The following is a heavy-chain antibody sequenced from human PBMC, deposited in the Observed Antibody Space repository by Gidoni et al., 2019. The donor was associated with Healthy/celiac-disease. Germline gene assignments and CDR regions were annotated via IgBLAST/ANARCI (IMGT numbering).Heavy chain of an antibody. V-gene: IGHV3-33*01. CDR2: IWYDGSNK. D-gene: IGHD6-13*01. CDR1: GFTFSSYG. J-gene: IGHJ4*02. CDR3: ARGDRYSSSWYVLDY. Sequence: QVQLVESGGGVVQPGRSLRLSCAASGFTFSSYGMHWVRQAPGKGLEWVAVIWYDGSNKYYADSVKGRFTISRDNSKNTLYLQMNSLRAEDTAVYYCARGDRYSSSWYVLDYWGQGTLVTVSS.